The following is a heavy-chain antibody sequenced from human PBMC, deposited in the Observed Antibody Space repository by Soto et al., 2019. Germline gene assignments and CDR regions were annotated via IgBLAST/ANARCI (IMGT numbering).Heavy chain of an antibody. CDR2: IYPSGST. CDR3: ARVWGLDYIDS. V-gene: IGHV4-4*07. D-gene: IGHD7-27*01. CDR1: GASISSSY. Sequence: SETLSLTCTVSGASISSSYWSWIRPPAGKGLEWIVRIYPSGSTKYNPSIKSRVTISVDTSKNQFSVKLSSVTAADTAVYYCARVWGLDYIDSWGQGTRVTVSS. J-gene: IGHJ4*02.